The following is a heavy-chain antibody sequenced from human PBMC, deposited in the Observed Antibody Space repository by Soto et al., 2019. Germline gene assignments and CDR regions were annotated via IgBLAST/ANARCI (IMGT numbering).Heavy chain of an antibody. Sequence: EVQLVESGGGLVQPGRSLRLSCEASGFTFNDYAMHRVRQVPGKGLEWVSGISWNTFTTGYADSVEGRFTISRDNAQYSLYLQMSSLREEETAWYYCAKERQRGRFGEACFDMWGQGTMVTVSS. V-gene: IGHV3-9*01. CDR3: AKERQRGRFGEACFDM. CDR1: GFTFNDYA. CDR2: ISWNTFTT. D-gene: IGHD3-10*01. J-gene: IGHJ3*02.